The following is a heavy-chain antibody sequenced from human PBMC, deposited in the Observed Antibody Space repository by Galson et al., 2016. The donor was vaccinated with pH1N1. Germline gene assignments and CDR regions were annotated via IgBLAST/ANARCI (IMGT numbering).Heavy chain of an antibody. D-gene: IGHD1-26*01. CDR1: GYSFTNYW. CDR2: IYPADSDT. Sequence: QSGAEVKKPGDSLKIPCKASGYSFTNYWIGWVRQMPGKGLEWMGIIYPADSDTRYSPSFQGQVTISADSSISTTYLRLSSLKASDTAMYYCSRQVGQVRAGTYAFDIWGQGTMVTVSS. CDR3: SRQVGQVRAGTYAFDI. V-gene: IGHV5-51*01. J-gene: IGHJ3*02.